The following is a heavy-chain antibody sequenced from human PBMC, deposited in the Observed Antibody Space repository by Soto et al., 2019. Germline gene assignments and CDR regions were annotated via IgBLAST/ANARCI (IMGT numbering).Heavy chain of an antibody. CDR1: GFTFSNYA. D-gene: IGHD3-16*01. CDR2: ISGSGGRS. V-gene: IGHV3-23*01. CDR3: AKAYFVWSSEQPYYFDY. Sequence: EVQLLDSGGGLVQPGGSLELSCAASGFTFSNYAMTWVRQGPGKGLEWESGISGSGGRSYYAETGKGRFTISKDNSKSTLYLQMNSLRAEDTAVYYCAKAYFVWSSEQPYYFDYWGQGTLVTVSS. J-gene: IGHJ4*02.